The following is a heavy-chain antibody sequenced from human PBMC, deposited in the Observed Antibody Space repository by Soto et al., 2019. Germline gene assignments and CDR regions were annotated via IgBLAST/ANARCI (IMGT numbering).Heavy chain of an antibody. CDR3: ARLRGMDV. V-gene: IGHV4-39*01. CDR2: IYYSGST. CDR1: SVSISSSSYS. Sequence: PGETLSLACAVSSVSISSSSYSWGWLRQPRGRGLEWIGSIYYSGSTYYNPSLKSRVTRSVDTSKKQFSLKLISVTAADTAVYYCARLRGMDVWGQGTTVT. J-gene: IGHJ6*02.